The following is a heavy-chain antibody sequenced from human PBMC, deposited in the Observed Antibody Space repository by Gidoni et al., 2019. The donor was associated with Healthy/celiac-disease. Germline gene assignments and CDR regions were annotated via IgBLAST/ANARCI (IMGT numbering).Heavy chain of an antibody. J-gene: IGHJ4*02. D-gene: IGHD3-22*01. V-gene: IGHV3-23*01. CDR3: AKGRYYDSSGHYYFDY. CDR2: ISGSGGST. CDR1: GFTFRGYA. Sequence: EVQLLESGGGLVQPGGSLRLSCAASGFTFRGYAMSWVRQAPGKGLEWVSAISGSGGSTYYADSVKGRFTISRDNSKNTLYLQMNSLRAEDTAVYYCAKGRYYDSSGHYYFDYWGQGTLVTVSS.